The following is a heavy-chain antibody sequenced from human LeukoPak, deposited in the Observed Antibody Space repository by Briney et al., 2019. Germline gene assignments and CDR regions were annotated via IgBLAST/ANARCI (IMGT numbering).Heavy chain of an antibody. Sequence: PGGSLRLSCAASGFTFSSFGMHWVRQAPGRGLEWVALTWSDGSEYFYPDSVKGRFTISRDNSKNTVYLQMNSLRAEDTAVYFCARDRGYCRGGRCYSNYFDLWGQGTLVTVPS. J-gene: IGHJ4*02. V-gene: IGHV3-33*01. CDR2: TWSDGSEY. D-gene: IGHD2-15*01. CDR3: ARDRGYCRGGRCYSNYFDL. CDR1: GFTFSSFG.